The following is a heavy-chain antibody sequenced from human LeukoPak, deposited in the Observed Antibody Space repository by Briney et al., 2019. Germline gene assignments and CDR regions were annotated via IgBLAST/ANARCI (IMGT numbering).Heavy chain of an antibody. J-gene: IGHJ4*02. Sequence: GGSLRLSCAASGFGFTNYTMNWVRQAPGKGLEWVSSISSSSSYRYYADSVKGRFTISRDNAKNSLYLQMNSLRAEDTAVYCARGYCSGGSCYFLVDYWGQGTLVTVSS. D-gene: IGHD2-15*01. CDR3: RGYCSGGSCYFLVDY. CDR1: GFGFTNYT. V-gene: IGHV3-21*01. CDR2: ISSSSSYR.